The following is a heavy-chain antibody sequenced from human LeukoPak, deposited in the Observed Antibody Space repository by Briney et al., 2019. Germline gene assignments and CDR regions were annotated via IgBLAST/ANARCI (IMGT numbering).Heavy chain of an antibody. CDR2: IYYSGST. J-gene: IGHJ4*02. V-gene: IGHV4-59*01. CDR1: GGSISSYY. Sequence: PSETLSLTCTVSGGSISSYYWSWIRQPPGKGLEWIGYIYYSGSTNYNPSLKSRVTISLDTSKNQFSLKLSSVTAADTAVYYCARLKFAAAGFDYWGQGTLVTVSS. CDR3: ARLKFAAAGFDY. D-gene: IGHD6-13*01.